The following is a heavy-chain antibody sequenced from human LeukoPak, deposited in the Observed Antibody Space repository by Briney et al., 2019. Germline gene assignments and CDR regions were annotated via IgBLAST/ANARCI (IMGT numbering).Heavy chain of an antibody. V-gene: IGHV1-18*01. J-gene: IGHJ4*02. CDR1: GYTFTSYG. Sequence: ASVKVSCKASGYTFTSYGISWVRQAPGQGLEWMGWISAYNGNTNYAQKLQGRVTMTTDTSTSTAYMELRSLRSDDTAVYYCARVKVDTAMGELYYFDYWGQGTLVTVSS. D-gene: IGHD5-18*01. CDR3: ARVKVDTAMGELYYFDY. CDR2: ISAYNGNT.